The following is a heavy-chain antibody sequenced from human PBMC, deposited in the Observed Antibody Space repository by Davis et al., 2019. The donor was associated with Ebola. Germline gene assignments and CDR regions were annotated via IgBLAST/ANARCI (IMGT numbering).Heavy chain of an antibody. Sequence: GGSLRLSCAASGFIFNNYGMHWVRQAPGKGLEWVAVISYDGSNKYYADSVKGRFTISRDNSKNTLYLQMNSLRAEDTAVYYCAKRTAIDYWGQGTLVTVSS. D-gene: IGHD2-21*02. J-gene: IGHJ4*02. CDR2: ISYDGSNK. CDR1: GFIFNNYG. CDR3: AKRTAIDY. V-gene: IGHV3-30*19.